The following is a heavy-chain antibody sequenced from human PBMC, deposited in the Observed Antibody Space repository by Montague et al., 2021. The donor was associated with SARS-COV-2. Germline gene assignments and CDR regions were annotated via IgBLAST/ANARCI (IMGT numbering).Heavy chain of an antibody. CDR1: GFTFSNIC. CDR2: IKPDESEK. D-gene: IGHD4-23*01. J-gene: IGHJ6*02. CDR3: AKNGGAHGLDV. Sequence: SLRLSCAASGFTFSNICMSWVRQAPGKGLEWVANIKPDESEKSYVDSVKGRFSISRDNAKTSLYLQMDNLRAEDTAIYYCAKNGGAHGLDVWGQGTSVSVSS. V-gene: IGHV3-7*01.